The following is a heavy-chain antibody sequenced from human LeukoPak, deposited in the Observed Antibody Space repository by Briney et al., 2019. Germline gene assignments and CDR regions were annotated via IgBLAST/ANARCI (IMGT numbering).Heavy chain of an antibody. J-gene: IGHJ6*02. V-gene: IGHV4-59*08. Sequence: PSETLSLTCTVSGGSISSYYWSWIRQPPGKGLEWIGYIYYSGSTNYNPFLKSRVTISVDTSKNQFSLKLSSVTAADTAVYYCARQTHDYSNYYYYYYGMDVWGQGTTVTVSS. CDR3: ARQTHDYSNYYYYYYGMDV. CDR2: IYYSGST. CDR1: GGSISSYY. D-gene: IGHD4-11*01.